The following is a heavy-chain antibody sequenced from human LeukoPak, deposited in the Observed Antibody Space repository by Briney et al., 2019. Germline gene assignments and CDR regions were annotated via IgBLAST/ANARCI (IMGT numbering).Heavy chain of an antibody. CDR1: GFTFDDYA. V-gene: IGHV3-9*03. Sequence: GGSLRLSCAASGFTFDDYAMHWVRQAPGKGLEWVSGISWNSGSIGYADSVKGRFTISRDNAKNSLYLQMNSLRAEDMALYYCAKDKGRGSYYFDYWGRGTLVTVSS. J-gene: IGHJ4*02. D-gene: IGHD5-12*01. CDR3: AKDKGRGSYYFDY. CDR2: ISWNSGSI.